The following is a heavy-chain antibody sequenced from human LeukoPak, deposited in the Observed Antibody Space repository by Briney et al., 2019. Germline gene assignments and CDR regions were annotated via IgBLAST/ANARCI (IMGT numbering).Heavy chain of an antibody. CDR1: GGSISSSSYY. D-gene: IGHD2-2*01. Sequence: ASETLSLTCTVSGGSISSSSYYWGWIRQPPGKGLEWIGSIYYSGSTYYNPSLKSRVTISVDTSKNQFSLKLSSVTAADTAVYYCARAGGRYCSSTSCYVGGWFDPWGQGTLVTVSS. V-gene: IGHV4-39*07. CDR3: ARAGGRYCSSTSCYVGGWFDP. J-gene: IGHJ5*02. CDR2: IYYSGST.